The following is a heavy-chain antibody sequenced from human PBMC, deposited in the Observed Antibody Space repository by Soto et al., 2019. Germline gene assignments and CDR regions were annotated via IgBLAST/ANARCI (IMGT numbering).Heavy chain of an antibody. CDR3: ASGLTGTTRDNY. V-gene: IGHV4-34*01. J-gene: IGHJ4*02. D-gene: IGHD1-20*01. CDR1: GKSLSGYY. Sequence: PAETLSLTCAVYGKSLSGYYWSWFRQPPGKGLEWIGEINHSGSTNYNPSLKSRVTISVDTSKNQFSLKLSPVTAADTAVYYCASGLTGTTRDNYWGQGTLVTVSS. CDR2: INHSGST.